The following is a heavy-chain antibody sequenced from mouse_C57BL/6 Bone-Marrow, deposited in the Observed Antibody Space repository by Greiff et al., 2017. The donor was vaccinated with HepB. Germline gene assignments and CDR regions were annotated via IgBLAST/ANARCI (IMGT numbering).Heavy chain of an antibody. CDR3: AAHYYGSSYVNY. V-gene: IGHV14-3*01. Sequence: VQLKESVAELVRPGASVKLSCTASGFNIKNTYMHWVKQRPEQGLEWIGRIDPANGNTKYAPKFQGKATITADTSSNTAYLQLSSLTSEDTAIYYCAAHYYGSSYVNYWGQGTTLTVSS. J-gene: IGHJ2*01. D-gene: IGHD1-1*01. CDR1: GFNIKNTY. CDR2: IDPANGNT.